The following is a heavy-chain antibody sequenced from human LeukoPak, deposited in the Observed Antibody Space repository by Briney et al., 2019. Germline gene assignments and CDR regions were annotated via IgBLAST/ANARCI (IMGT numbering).Heavy chain of an antibody. CDR3: ARNSTVTSPSTGYFDY. V-gene: IGHV4-59*01. J-gene: IGHJ4*02. CDR1: GGSIGSYY. D-gene: IGHD4-17*01. Sequence: SETLSLTCTVSGGSIGSYYWSWIRQPPGKGLEWIGYIYYSGSTNYNPSLKSRVTISVDTSKNQFSLKLSSVTAADTAVYYCARNSTVTSPSTGYFDYWGQGTLATVSS. CDR2: IYYSGST.